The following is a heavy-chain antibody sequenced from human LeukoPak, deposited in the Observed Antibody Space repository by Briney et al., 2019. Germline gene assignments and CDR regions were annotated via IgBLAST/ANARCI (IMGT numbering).Heavy chain of an antibody. D-gene: IGHD2-21*02. J-gene: IGHJ6*03. CDR1: GGSGGSISTSGYY. V-gene: IGHV4-39*01. Sequence: SETLSLTCTVSGGSGGSISTSGYYWGWIRQSPEKGLEWIGSISYSGNIYYNPSLKSRVTISVDTSVKQFSLKLTSVTAAESGVYYCARGDPSFYYMDVWGKGTTVTVSS. CDR3: ARGDPSFYYMDV. CDR2: ISYSGNI.